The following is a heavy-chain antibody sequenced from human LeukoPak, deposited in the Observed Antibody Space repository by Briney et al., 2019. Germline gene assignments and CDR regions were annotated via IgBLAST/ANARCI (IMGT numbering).Heavy chain of an antibody. CDR1: GFTFSSYA. J-gene: IGHJ4*02. V-gene: IGHV3-21*01. Sequence: TAGGSLRLSCAASGFTFSSYAMHWVRQAPGKGLEWVSSISSSSSYIYYADSVKGRFTISRGNAKNSLYLQMNSLRAEDTAVYYCARAPVGYCSSTSCYFDYWGQGTLVTVSS. D-gene: IGHD2-2*01. CDR3: ARAPVGYCSSTSCYFDY. CDR2: ISSSSSYI.